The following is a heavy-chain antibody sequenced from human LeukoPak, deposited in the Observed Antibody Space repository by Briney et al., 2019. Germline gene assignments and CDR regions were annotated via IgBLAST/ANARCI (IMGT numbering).Heavy chain of an antibody. CDR3: ARDRLYYDILTGYYNWFDP. V-gene: IGHV1-18*01. Sequence: GASVKVSCKASGYTFSTYGISWVRQAPGQGLEWMGWISVYNGNTKYAQKLQDRVTMTAGTSTTTAYMELRSLRSDDTAVYYCARDRLYYDILTGYYNWFDPWGQGTLVTVSS. CDR1: GYTFSTYG. D-gene: IGHD3-9*01. CDR2: ISVYNGNT. J-gene: IGHJ5*02.